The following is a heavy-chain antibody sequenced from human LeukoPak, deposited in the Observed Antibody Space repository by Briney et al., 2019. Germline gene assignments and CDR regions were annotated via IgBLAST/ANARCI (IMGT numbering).Heavy chain of an antibody. D-gene: IGHD3-10*01. CDR2: MNPNSGNT. Sequence: ASVKVSCKASGYTFTSYDINWVRQATGQGLEWMGWMNPNSGNTGYAQKFQGRVTTTRNTSISTAYMELSSLRSEDTAVYYCARDYYYGSVRGGWFDPWGQGTLVTVSS. J-gene: IGHJ5*02. CDR1: GYTFTSYD. V-gene: IGHV1-8*01. CDR3: ARDYYYGSVRGGWFDP.